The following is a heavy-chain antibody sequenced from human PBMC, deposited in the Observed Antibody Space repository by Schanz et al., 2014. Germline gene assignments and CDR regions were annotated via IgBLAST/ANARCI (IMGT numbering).Heavy chain of an antibody. CDR1: GFTLSNYA. D-gene: IGHD3-10*01. CDR2: LSEGGGGT. CDR3: AKYRSDYRVSGSYRELED. Sequence: EMQLLESGGGLAQPGGSLRLSCAASGFTLSNYAMSWVRQAPGKGLEWVSALSEGGGGTHYADSVRGRFTISSDSSKNTLYLQMNSLRPEDTAVYYCAKYRSDYRVSGSYRELEDWGQGTLVTVSS. J-gene: IGHJ4*02. V-gene: IGHV3-23*01.